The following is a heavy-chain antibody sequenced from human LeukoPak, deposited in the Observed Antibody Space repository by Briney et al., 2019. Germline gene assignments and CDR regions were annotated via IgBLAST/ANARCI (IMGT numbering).Heavy chain of an antibody. J-gene: IGHJ4*02. V-gene: IGHV3-23*01. Sequence: PGGSLRLSCAASGFTFSSYAMSWVRQAPGKGLEWVSAISGRGGSTYYADSVKGRFTISRDNSKNTLYLQMNSLRAEDTAVYYCAKRVLLWFGELSGGLDYWGQGTLVTVSS. CDR1: GFTFSSYA. D-gene: IGHD3-10*01. CDR3: AKRVLLWFGELSGGLDY. CDR2: ISGRGGST.